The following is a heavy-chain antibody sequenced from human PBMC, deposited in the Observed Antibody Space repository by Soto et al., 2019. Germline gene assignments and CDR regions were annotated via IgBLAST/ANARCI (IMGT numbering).Heavy chain of an antibody. D-gene: IGHD5-12*01. Sequence: QVQLVQSGAEMKKPGASVKLSCKTSGINYNTYAIHWVRQAPGQGLEWMGWINAGNGDTRYSQSFQGRVTLTRDTSASTVYMDLDSLKSEDTGVYYCARAISGYVTWGQGTLVTVSS. V-gene: IGHV1-3*01. CDR3: ARAISGYVT. J-gene: IGHJ4*02. CDR1: GINYNTYA. CDR2: INAGNGDT.